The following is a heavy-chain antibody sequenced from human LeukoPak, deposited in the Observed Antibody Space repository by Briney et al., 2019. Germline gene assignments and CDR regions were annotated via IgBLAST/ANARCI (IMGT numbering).Heavy chain of an antibody. CDR2: IYHSGNT. V-gene: IGHV4-31*03. D-gene: IGHD1-26*01. J-gene: IGHJ3*01. CDR3: ARRSLNAFDF. CDR1: GGSINNRAYY. Sequence: PSQTLSLTCTVSGGSINNRAYYWSWIRQHPGEGLEWIGNIYHSGNTYYNPSLKSRLTISVDTSKNQFSLRLSSVTAADTAVYFCARRSLNAFDFWGQGTMVTVSS.